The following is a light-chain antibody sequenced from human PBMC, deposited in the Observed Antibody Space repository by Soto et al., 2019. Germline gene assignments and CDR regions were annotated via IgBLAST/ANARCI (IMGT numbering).Light chain of an antibody. V-gene: IGLV2-14*03. Sequence: QSALTQPASVSGSPGQSITISCTGTNNDVGAYNYVSWYQQHPGKAPKLMIYDVTNRPSGVSNRFSGSKSGNTASLTISGLQAEDEADYYCSSYTTTSPPVIFGGGTKVTVL. CDR1: NNDVGAYNY. CDR2: DVT. J-gene: IGLJ2*01. CDR3: SSYTTTSPPVI.